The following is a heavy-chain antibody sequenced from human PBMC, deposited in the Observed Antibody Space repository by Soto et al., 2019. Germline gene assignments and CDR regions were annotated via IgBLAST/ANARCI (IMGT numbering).Heavy chain of an antibody. CDR1: GYTFTSYY. CDR3: ARETGRSSYYYYGLDV. V-gene: IGHV1-46*01. Sequence: ASVKVSCKASGYTFTSYYMHWVRQAPGQGLEWMGIINPSGGSTSYAQKFQGRVTMTRDTSTSTVYMELSSLRSEDTAVYYCARETGRSSYYYYGLDVWGQGTTVTVSS. D-gene: IGHD3-9*01. J-gene: IGHJ6*02. CDR2: INPSGGST.